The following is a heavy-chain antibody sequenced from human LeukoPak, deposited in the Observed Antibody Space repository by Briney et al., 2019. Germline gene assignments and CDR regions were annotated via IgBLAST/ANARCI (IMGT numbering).Heavy chain of an antibody. CDR3: AKLPTYHYDSSGYYYFEY. D-gene: IGHD3-22*01. CDR2: ISGSGGST. CDR1: GFTFSSYA. Sequence: GGSLRLSCAASGFTFSSYAMSWVRQAPGKGLEWVSAISGSGGSTYYADSVKGRFTISRDNSKNTLYLQMNSLRAEDTAVYYCAKLPTYHYDSSGYYYFEYWGQGTLVTVSS. J-gene: IGHJ4*02. V-gene: IGHV3-23*01.